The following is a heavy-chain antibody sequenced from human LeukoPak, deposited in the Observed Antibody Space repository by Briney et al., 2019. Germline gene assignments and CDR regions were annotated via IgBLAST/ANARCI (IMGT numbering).Heavy chain of an antibody. V-gene: IGHV3-74*01. CDR3: SRGAGSYSDY. J-gene: IGHJ4*02. CDR2: ILGDGTYT. D-gene: IGHD1-26*01. CDR1: GFTFSSHW. Sequence: GRSLRLSCVASGFTFSSHWMHWVRQVPGKGLVWVSRILGDGTYTSYADSVKGRFTISRDNAKNTLYLQMISLRAEDTAVYYCSRGAGSYSDYWGQGTLVTVSS.